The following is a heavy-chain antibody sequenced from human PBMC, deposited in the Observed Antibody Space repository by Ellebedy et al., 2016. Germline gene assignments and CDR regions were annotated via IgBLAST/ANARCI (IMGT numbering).Heavy chain of an antibody. CDR1: GGSFSGYY. V-gene: IGHV4-34*01. CDR3: ARVRTDYGSGTNAFDI. CDR2: INHSGST. D-gene: IGHD3-10*01. J-gene: IGHJ3*02. Sequence: SATLSLTXAVYGGSFSGYYWSWIRQPPGKGLEWIGEINHSGSTNYNPSLKSRVTISVDTSKNQFSLKLSSVTAADTAVYYCARVRTDYGSGTNAFDIWGQGTMVTVSS.